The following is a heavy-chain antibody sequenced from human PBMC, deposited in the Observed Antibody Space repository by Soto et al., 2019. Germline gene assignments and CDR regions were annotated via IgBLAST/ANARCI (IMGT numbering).Heavy chain of an antibody. D-gene: IGHD3-3*01. J-gene: IGHJ4*02. CDR1: GYTFTEFD. CDR2: MNTNTGNT. V-gene: IGHV1-8*01. Sequence: ASVKVSCKTSGYTFTEFDINWVRRAPGQGLEWMGWMNTNTGNTGYAQKFQGRVTMTRDTSISTAYMELRRLRSEDTAVYYCARVVRFFGGHAGYWGQGTLVTVS. CDR3: ARVVRFFGGHAGY.